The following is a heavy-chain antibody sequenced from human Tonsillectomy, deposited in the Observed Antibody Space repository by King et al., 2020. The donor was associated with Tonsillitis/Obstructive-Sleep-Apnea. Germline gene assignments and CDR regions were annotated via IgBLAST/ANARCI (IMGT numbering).Heavy chain of an antibody. J-gene: IGHJ4*02. D-gene: IGHD3-22*01. CDR2: IYYSGGT. CDR1: DGSISSYY. V-gene: IGHV4-59*08. Sequence: VQLQESGPGLVKPSETLSLTCTAPDGSISSYYWSWLRQPPGKGLEWIGYIYYSGGTNYNPSLKSRVTISVDTSKNQFSLKLSSVTAADTAVYYCARRPMDRSGYYFDYWGQGTLVTVSS. CDR3: ARRPMDRSGYYFDY.